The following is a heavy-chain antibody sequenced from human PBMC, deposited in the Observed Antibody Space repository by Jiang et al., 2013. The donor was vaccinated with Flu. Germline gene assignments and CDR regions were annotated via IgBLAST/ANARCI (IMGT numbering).Heavy chain of an antibody. J-gene: IGHJ5*02. V-gene: IGHV4-59*13. D-gene: IGHD5-18*01. CDR3: ARAYSYGFPTTLFWFDP. CDR1: GGSISSYY. CDR2: IYYSGST. Sequence: GSGLVKPSETLSLTCTVSGGSISSYYWSWIRQPPGKGLEWIGYIYYSGSTNYNPSLKSRVTISVDTSKNQFSLKLSSVTAADTAVYYCARAYSYGFPTTLFWFDPWGQGTLVTVSS.